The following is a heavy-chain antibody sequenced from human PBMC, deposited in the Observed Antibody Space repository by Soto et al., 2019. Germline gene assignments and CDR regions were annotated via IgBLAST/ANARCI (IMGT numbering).Heavy chain of an antibody. J-gene: IGHJ4*02. CDR1: GFTFSSLW. CDR2: IKEDGSVK. CDR3: ARATRSPDF. V-gene: IGHV3-7*05. Sequence: GALRLSCAASGFTFSSLWMTWVRQAPGKGLECVANIKEDGSVKYYVDSVKGRFTISRDNAKNSLYLQMVGLRAEDTAVYYCARATRSPDFRGQGTLVTVSS.